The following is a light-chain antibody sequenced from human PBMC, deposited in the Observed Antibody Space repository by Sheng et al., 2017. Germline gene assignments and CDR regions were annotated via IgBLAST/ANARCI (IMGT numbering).Light chain of an antibody. CDR2: DAS. CDR3: QQYDNLPVT. Sequence: DIQMTQSPSSLSASVGDTVTITCQASQDIRNFLHWYQQKPGNAPKLLIYDASTLEIGVPSRFSGSGSGTDFSFTISSLQPEDIATYYCQQYDNLPVTFGGGTKVEIK. CDR1: QDIRNF. V-gene: IGKV1-33*01. J-gene: IGKJ4*01.